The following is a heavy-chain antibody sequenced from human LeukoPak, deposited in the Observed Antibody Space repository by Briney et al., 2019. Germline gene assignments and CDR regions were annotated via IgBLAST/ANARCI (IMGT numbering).Heavy chain of an antibody. J-gene: IGHJ3*02. Sequence: PGGSLRLSCAASGFTFSSYAMHWVRQAPGKGLEWVAVISYDGSNKYYADSVKGRFTISRDNSKNTLYLQMNSLRAEDTAVYYCATTIFAAFDIWGQGTMVTVSS. CDR2: ISYDGSNK. V-gene: IGHV3-30*04. CDR3: ATTIFAAFDI. CDR1: GFTFSSYA. D-gene: IGHD3-3*01.